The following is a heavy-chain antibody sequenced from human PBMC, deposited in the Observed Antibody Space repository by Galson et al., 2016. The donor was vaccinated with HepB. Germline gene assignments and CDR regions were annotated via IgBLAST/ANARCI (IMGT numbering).Heavy chain of an antibody. J-gene: IGHJ4*02. CDR2: ISYDGNNQ. CDR1: AFNFSNWA. Sequence: SLRLSCAGAAFNFSNWAMHWVRQAPGKGLEWVASISYDGNNQFYAGSVKGRLTISRDNSKSTLFLEMNSLRPEDTAVYYCVKDGGQQWLPFYLLEDWGQGVLVTVSS. D-gene: IGHD6-19*01. V-gene: IGHV3-30*18. CDR3: VKDGGQQWLPFYLLED.